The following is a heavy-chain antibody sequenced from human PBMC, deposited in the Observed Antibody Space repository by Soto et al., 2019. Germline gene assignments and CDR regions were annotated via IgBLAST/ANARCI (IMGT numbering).Heavy chain of an antibody. Sequence: QVQLVQSGAEVKKPGASVKVSCKXSGYXFTSYDINWVXQATGQGLEWMGWMNPNSGNTGYAQKFQGRVTMTRNTSISTAYMELSSLRSEDTAVYYCAREISGSYRLDYWGQGTLVTVSS. CDR2: MNPNSGNT. CDR1: GYXFTSYD. CDR3: AREISGSYRLDY. J-gene: IGHJ4*02. V-gene: IGHV1-8*01. D-gene: IGHD1-26*01.